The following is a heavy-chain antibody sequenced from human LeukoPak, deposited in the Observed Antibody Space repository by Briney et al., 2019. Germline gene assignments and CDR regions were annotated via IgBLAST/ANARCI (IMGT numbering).Heavy chain of an antibody. D-gene: IGHD3-9*01. Sequence: PSETLSLTCTVSGGSVSSGTYYWSWIRQPPGKGLEWIGYIYYSGSTNYNPSLKSRVTISVDTSKNQFSLKLSSVTAADTAVYYCARAPRAYDILTGYYPAPWFDYWGQGTLVTVSS. CDR1: GGSVSSGTYY. J-gene: IGHJ4*02. CDR2: IYYSGST. CDR3: ARAPRAYDILTGYYPAPWFDY. V-gene: IGHV4-61*01.